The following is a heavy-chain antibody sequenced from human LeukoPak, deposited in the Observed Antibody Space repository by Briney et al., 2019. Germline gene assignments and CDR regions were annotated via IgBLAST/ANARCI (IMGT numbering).Heavy chain of an antibody. CDR2: IYYSGST. CDR1: GGSISSYY. Sequence: KPSETLSLTCTASGGSISSYYWSWIRQPPGKGLEWIGYIYYSGSTNYNPSLKSRVTISVDTSKNQFSLKLSSVTAADTAVYYCARGASGSYFWFDPWGQGTLVTVSS. J-gene: IGHJ5*02. D-gene: IGHD1-26*01. CDR3: ARGASGSYFWFDP. V-gene: IGHV4-59*01.